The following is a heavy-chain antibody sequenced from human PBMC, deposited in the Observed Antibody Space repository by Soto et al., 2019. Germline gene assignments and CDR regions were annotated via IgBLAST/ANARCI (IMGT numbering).Heavy chain of an antibody. CDR3: ATHRASIAAPYYYYGMDV. V-gene: IGHV5-51*01. CDR2: IYPGDSDT. CDR1: GYSFTSYW. Sequence: PXESLKISCRGSGYSFTSYWIGWVRQMPGKGLEWMGIIYPGDSDTRYSPSFQGQVTISADKSISTAYLQWSSLKASDTAMYYCATHRASIAAPYYYYGMDVWGQGTTVTVSS. D-gene: IGHD6-6*01. J-gene: IGHJ6*02.